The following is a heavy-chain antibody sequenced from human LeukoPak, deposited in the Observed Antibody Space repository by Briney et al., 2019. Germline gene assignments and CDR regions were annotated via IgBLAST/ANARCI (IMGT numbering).Heavy chain of an antibody. J-gene: IGHJ5*02. D-gene: IGHD6-13*01. CDR3: ARDGAEGSSSWYDWFDP. V-gene: IGHV4-31*03. Sequence: PSQTLSLTCTVSGGSISSGGYYWSWIRQHPGKGLEWIGYIYYSGSTYYNPSLKSRVTISVDTSKNQFSLKLSSVTAADTAVYYCARDGAEGSSSWYDWFDPWGQGTLVTVSS. CDR1: GGSISSGGYY. CDR2: IYYSGST.